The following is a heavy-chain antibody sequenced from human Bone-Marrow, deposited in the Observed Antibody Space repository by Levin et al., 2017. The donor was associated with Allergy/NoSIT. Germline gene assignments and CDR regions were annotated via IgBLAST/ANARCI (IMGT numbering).Heavy chain of an antibody. CDR2: ISGSGGST. V-gene: IGHV3-23*01. D-gene: IGHD6-19*01. CDR3: AKKPGIAVADPRPVEPYYFDY. J-gene: IGHJ4*02. CDR1: GFTFSSYA. Sequence: GESLKISCAASGFTFSSYAMSWVRQAPGKGLEWVSAISGSGGSTYYADSVKGRFTISRDNSKNTLYLQMNSLRAEDTAVYYCAKKPGIAVADPRPVEPYYFDYWGQGTLVTVSS.